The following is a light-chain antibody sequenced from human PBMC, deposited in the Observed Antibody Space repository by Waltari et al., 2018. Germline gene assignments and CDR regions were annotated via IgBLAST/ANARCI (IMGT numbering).Light chain of an antibody. J-gene: IGKJ4*01. CDR1: QSVLYSSNNKNY. V-gene: IGKV4-1*01. CDR3: QQYYSTPDT. Sequence: DIVMTQSPDSLALSLGERGTIPCTSNQSVLYSSNNKNYLAWYQQKPGQPPKLLIYWASTRESGVPDRFSGSGSGTDFTLTISSLQAEDVAVYYCQQYYSTPDTFGGGTKVEIK. CDR2: WAS.